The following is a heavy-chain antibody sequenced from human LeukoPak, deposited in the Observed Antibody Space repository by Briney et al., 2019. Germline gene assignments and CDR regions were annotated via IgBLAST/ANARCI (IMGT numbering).Heavy chain of an antibody. CDR1: GFTISSYW. D-gene: IGHD5-18*01. Sequence: GGSLRLSCAASGFTISSYWMHWVRQAPGKGLVWVSRVNSGGSTTNYADSVKGRFTISRDNAKNTVYLQMNSLRVEDTAVYYCARGGGYSFGPFDYWGQGTLVTVSS. J-gene: IGHJ4*02. CDR2: VNSGGSTT. V-gene: IGHV3-74*01. CDR3: ARGGGYSFGPFDY.